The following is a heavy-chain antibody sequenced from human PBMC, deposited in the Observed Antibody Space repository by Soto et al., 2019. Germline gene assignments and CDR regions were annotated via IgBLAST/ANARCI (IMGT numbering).Heavy chain of an antibody. Sequence: GGSLRLSCAASGFPFSHYWMHWVRQTPGKGLVWVSRINPAGTITNYADSVEGRFTISRDNADSALFLQMNSLSAEDTAIYYCTSDTFGLRDTWGQGTLVTVSS. CDR2: INPAGTIT. J-gene: IGHJ5*02. V-gene: IGHV3-74*01. CDR1: GFPFSHYW. D-gene: IGHD3-16*01. CDR3: TSDTFGLRDT.